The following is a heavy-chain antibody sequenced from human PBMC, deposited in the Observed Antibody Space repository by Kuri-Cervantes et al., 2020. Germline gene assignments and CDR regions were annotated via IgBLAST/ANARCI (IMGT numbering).Heavy chain of an antibody. V-gene: IGHV1-3*01. Sequence: ASVKVSCKASGYTFTDYSMHWVRQAPGQRLEWMGWINAGNGDTKYSQQFQVRVTITRDTSASTAYMELSSLRSEDTAVYYCARGHGSGNYPFDYWGQGTLVTVSS. CDR3: ARGHGSGNYPFDY. CDR1: GYTFTDYS. J-gene: IGHJ4*02. D-gene: IGHD3-10*01. CDR2: INAGNGDT.